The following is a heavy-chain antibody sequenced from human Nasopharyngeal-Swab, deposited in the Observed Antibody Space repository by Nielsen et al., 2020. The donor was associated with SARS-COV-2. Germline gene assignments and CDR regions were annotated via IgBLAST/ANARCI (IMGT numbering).Heavy chain of an antibody. Sequence: SLKISCAASGFTFDDYAMHWVRQAPGKGLEWVSGISWNSGGIGYADSVKGRFTISRDNAKNSLYLQMNSLRAEDTALYYCAHLPYSSGWYSYYGMDVWGQGTTVTVSS. CDR3: AHLPYSSGWYSYYGMDV. D-gene: IGHD6-19*01. J-gene: IGHJ6*02. CDR2: ISWNSGGI. CDR1: GFTFDDYA. V-gene: IGHV3-9*01.